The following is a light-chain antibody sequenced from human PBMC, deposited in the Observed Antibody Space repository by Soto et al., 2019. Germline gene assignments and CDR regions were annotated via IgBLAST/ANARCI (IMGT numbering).Light chain of an antibody. CDR1: QDIRTW. CDR3: QHATTFPIT. V-gene: IGKV1-12*01. Sequence: DVQMTQSPSSVSASVGDRVTITCRASQDIRTWLAWYQQKPGKAPRILIYGASTLQSGVPSRFSGGGSGRYFTLTISSLQPEDFATYYCQHATTFPITFGQGTRLEIK. J-gene: IGKJ5*01. CDR2: GAS.